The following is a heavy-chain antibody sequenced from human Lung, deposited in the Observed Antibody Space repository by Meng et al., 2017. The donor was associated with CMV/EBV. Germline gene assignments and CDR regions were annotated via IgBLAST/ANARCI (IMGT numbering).Heavy chain of an antibody. CDR2: IKQDGSEK. Sequence: ESXKISXAASGFTFSSYWMSWVRQAPGKGLEWVANIKQDGSEKYYVDSVKGRFTISRDNAKNSLYLQMNSLRAEDTAVYYCARGLTTVTTHWFDPWGQGTXVTVSS. CDR1: GFTFSSYW. CDR3: ARGLTTVTTHWFDP. J-gene: IGHJ5*02. V-gene: IGHV3-7*03. D-gene: IGHD4-17*01.